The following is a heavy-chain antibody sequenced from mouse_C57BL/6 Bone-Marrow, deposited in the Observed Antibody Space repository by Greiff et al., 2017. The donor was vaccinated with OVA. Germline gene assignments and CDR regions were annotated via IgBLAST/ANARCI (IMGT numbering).Heavy chain of an antibody. V-gene: IGHV14-4*01. CDR2: IDPENGDT. Sequence: EVQLQQSGAELVRPGASVKLSCTASGFNIKDDYMHWVKQRPEQGLEWIGWIDPENGDTEYASKFQGKATITADTSSNTAYLQLSSLTSEDTAVYYCTTGVLLGYWGQGTTLTVSS. D-gene: IGHD1-1*01. CDR1: GFNIKDDY. CDR3: TTGVLLGY. J-gene: IGHJ2*01.